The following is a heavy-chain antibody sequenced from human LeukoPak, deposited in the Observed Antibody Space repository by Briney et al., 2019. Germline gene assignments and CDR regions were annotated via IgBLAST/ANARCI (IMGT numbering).Heavy chain of an antibody. Sequence: GSLRLSCAASGFIFNNYWMHWVRQSPGEGPLWLARINGDGSSTSYAHSVQGRFSISRDNAKNTLYLQMNSLTAEDTAVYYCTRQWHTPSDYWGQGTQVIVSS. CDR2: INGDGSST. D-gene: IGHD6-19*01. V-gene: IGHV3-74*01. J-gene: IGHJ4*02. CDR3: TRQWHTPSDY. CDR1: GFIFNNYW.